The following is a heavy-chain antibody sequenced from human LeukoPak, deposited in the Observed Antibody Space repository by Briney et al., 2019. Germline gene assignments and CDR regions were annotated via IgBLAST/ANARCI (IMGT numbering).Heavy chain of an antibody. CDR2: ISYDGSNK. D-gene: IGHD3-22*01. CDR3: AKVMITMIVVVPNIKADAFDI. Sequence: QPGRSLRLSCAASGFTFSSYAMHWVRQAPGKGLEWVAVISYDGSNKYYADSVKGRFTISRDNSKNTLYLQMNSLRAEDTAVYYCAKVMITMIVVVPNIKADAFDIWGQGTMVTVSS. V-gene: IGHV3-30*04. CDR1: GFTFSSYA. J-gene: IGHJ3*02.